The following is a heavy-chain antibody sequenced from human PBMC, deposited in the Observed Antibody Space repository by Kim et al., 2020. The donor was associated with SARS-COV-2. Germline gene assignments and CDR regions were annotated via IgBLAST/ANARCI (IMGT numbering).Heavy chain of an antibody. J-gene: IGHJ4*02. Sequence: GGSLRLSCAASGFTFSSYWMHWVRQAPGKGLVWVSRINSDGSSTSYADSVKGRFTISRDNAKNTLYLQMNSLRAEDTAVYYCARDRNDYGDYGPTLTGVDWGRGTLVTVSS. CDR2: INSDGSST. CDR3: ARDRNDYGDYGPTLTGVD. V-gene: IGHV3-74*01. D-gene: IGHD4-17*01. CDR1: GFTFSSYW.